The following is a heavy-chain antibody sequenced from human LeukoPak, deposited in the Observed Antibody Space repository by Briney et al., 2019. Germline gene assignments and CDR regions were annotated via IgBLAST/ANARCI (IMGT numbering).Heavy chain of an antibody. Sequence: GGSLRLSCAASGFTFNTYAMSWVRQAPGKGLEWVSGISASGGSTYYADSVKGRFTISRDNSKNTLYLQMNSLRAEDTAVYYCARGGGHHHFDYWGQGTLVTVSS. CDR1: GFTFNTYA. CDR3: ARGGGHHHFDY. D-gene: IGHD1-14*01. V-gene: IGHV3-23*01. CDR2: ISASGGST. J-gene: IGHJ4*02.